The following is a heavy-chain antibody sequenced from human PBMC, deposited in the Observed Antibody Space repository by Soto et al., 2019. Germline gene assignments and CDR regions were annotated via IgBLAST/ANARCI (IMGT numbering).Heavy chain of an antibody. J-gene: IGHJ4*02. D-gene: IGHD3-3*01. CDR1: GGTLCSYA. CDR2: IIPIFGTA. Sequence: SVEVSCEACGGTLCSYAISWVRKAPGQGLEWMGGIIPIFGTANYAQKFQGRVTITADESTSTAYMELSSLRSEDTAVYYCASHYDFWSGSFHRSSYFDYWGQGTLVTVSS. V-gene: IGHV1-69*13. CDR3: ASHYDFWSGSFHRSSYFDY.